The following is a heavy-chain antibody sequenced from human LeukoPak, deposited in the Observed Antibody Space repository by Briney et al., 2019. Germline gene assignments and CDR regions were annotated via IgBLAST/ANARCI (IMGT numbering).Heavy chain of an antibody. CDR2: ISSSSSYI. CDR1: GFTFSSYS. Sequence: GGSLRLSCAASGFTFSSYSMNWVRQAPGKGLEWVSSISSSSSYIYYADSVKGRFTISRDNAKNSLYLQMNSLRAEDTAVYYCARVAVSDAFDIWGEGTMVTVSS. D-gene: IGHD2-8*01. J-gene: IGHJ3*02. V-gene: IGHV3-21*01. CDR3: ARVAVSDAFDI.